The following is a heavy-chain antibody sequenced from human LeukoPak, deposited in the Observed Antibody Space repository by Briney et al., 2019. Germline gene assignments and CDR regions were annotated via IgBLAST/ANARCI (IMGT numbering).Heavy chain of an antibody. CDR1: GYTFTSQY. Sequence: GASVKVSCKASGYTFTSQYMHWVRQAPGQGLEWMGIINPSAGSTSYAQQFQGRVTMTRDTSTSPDYMELSSLRCDDTAVYYCASQQWLVRQYFHHWGQGTLVTVSS. D-gene: IGHD6-19*01. J-gene: IGHJ1*01. CDR2: INPSAGST. CDR3: ASQQWLVRQYFHH. V-gene: IGHV1-46*01.